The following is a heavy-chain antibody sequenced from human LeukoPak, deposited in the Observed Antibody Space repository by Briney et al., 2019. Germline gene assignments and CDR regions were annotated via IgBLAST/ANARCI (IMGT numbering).Heavy chain of an antibody. CDR2: IKQDGSEK. CDR3: AREAAVDFWSGYFDVGFYWYFDL. Sequence: GGSLRLSCAASGFTFSSYRMSWVRQAPGKGLEWVANIKQDGSEKYYVDSVKGRFTISRDNAKNSLYLQMNSLRAEDTAVYYCAREAAVDFWSGYFDVGFYWYFDLWGRGTLVTVSS. D-gene: IGHD3-3*01. J-gene: IGHJ2*01. CDR1: GFTFSSYR. V-gene: IGHV3-7*01.